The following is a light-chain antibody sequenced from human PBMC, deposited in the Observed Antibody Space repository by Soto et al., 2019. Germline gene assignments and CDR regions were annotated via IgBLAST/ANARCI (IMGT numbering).Light chain of an antibody. Sequence: EIVLTQSPGTLSLSPGETVTLSCRASQSVSSGYLAWYQQKPGQSPRLLIYGASSRATGIPDRFSGAGSGTDFILTISRLEPEDFAVYYCQQYGGSPLSFGGGTKVEIK. CDR2: GAS. CDR1: QSVSSGY. V-gene: IGKV3-20*01. J-gene: IGKJ4*01. CDR3: QQYGGSPLS.